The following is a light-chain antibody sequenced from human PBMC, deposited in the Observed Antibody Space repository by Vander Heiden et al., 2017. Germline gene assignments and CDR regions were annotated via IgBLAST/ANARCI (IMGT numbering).Light chain of an antibody. CDR1: EDISNY. CDR2: EAS. J-gene: IGKJ2*01. CDR3: QQYDNLPPYT. V-gene: IGKV1-33*01. Sequence: DLPMPQSPSSLYAPVGDRVTIACQPSEDISNYLNWYQQKPGKAPKLLIYEASSLDAGVPARFSGSGSGTDFTFTISSLQPEDIATYYCQQYDNLPPYTFGQGTKLEIK.